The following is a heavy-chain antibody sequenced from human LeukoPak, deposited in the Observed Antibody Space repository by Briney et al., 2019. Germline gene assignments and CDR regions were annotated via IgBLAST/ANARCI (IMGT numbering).Heavy chain of an antibody. D-gene: IGHD3-22*01. J-gene: IGHJ3*02. CDR3: ARTAYYYDSSGYDDAFDI. V-gene: IGHV3-11*01. CDR2: ISSSGSTI. Sequence: GSLRLSCAASGFTFSDYYMSWIRQAPGKGLEWVSHISSSGSTIYYADSMKGRFTISRDNAKNSLYLQMNSLRAEDTAVYYCARTAYYYDSSGYDDAFDIWGQGTMVTVSS. CDR1: GFTFSDYY.